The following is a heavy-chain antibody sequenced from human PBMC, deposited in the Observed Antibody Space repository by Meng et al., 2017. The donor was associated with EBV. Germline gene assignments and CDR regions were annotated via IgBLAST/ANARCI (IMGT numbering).Heavy chain of an antibody. CDR3: ARGSYGSGSYFDY. CDR1: GDSISSFYY. J-gene: IGHJ4*02. V-gene: IGHV4-39*01. CDR2: VHYTGST. D-gene: IGHD3-10*01. Sequence: QLQLRESGPGQVKPSETLSLTCTVSGDSISSFYYWGWIRQPPGRGLEWIGSVHYTGSTYYSPSLKSRVTVSVDTSKNQFSLRLTSVTAADTAVYYCARGSYGSGSYFDYWGQGTLVTVSS.